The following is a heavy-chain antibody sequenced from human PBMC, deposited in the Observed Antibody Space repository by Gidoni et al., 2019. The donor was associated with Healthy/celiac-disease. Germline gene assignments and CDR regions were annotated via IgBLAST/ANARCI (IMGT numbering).Heavy chain of an antibody. CDR1: GFTFSIYA. V-gene: IGHV3-23*01. D-gene: IGHD3-22*01. J-gene: IGHJ4*02. CDR2: ISGSGGST. CDR3: AKSDYYDI. Sequence: EVQLLELGGGLVQPGGFLSLPCASSGFTFSIYAMSWGRQAPGKGLEWVSAISGSGGSTYYADSVKGRVTISRDNYKNTLYLQMNSLRAEDTAVYYCAKSDYYDIWGQGTLVTVSS.